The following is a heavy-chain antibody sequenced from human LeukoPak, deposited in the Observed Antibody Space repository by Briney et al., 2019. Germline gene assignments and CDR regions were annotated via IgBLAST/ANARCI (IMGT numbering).Heavy chain of an antibody. Sequence: PSETLSLTCTVSGGSISSYYWSWIRQPPGKGLEWIGFIYYRGTTNCNPSLESRVTISIDTSKNQFSLKLNSVTAADTAVYYCARLAYTSSWYGGGDDWGQGTLVTVSS. D-gene: IGHD6-13*01. CDR1: GGSISSYY. CDR2: IYYRGTT. J-gene: IGHJ4*02. V-gene: IGHV4-59*08. CDR3: ARLAYTSSWYGGGDD.